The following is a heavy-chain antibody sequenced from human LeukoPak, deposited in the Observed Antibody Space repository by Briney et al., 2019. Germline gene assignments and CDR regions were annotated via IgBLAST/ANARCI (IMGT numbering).Heavy chain of an antibody. Sequence: GGSLRLSCAASGFPFRNYAMNWVRQAPGKGLEWVSSITSSSSYIYYADSVKGRFTISRDNAKNSLYLQMNSLRAEDTAVYYCARPELRGFAPNYWGQGTLVSVSS. J-gene: IGHJ4*02. D-gene: IGHD4-23*01. CDR1: GFPFRNYA. CDR2: ITSSSSYI. V-gene: IGHV3-21*01. CDR3: ARPELRGFAPNY.